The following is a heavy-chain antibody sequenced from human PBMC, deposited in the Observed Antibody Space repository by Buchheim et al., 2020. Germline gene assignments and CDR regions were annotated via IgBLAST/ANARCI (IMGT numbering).Heavy chain of an antibody. CDR2: ISDTGDNT. Sequence: EVQLLESGGGLVQPGGSLRLSCAASGFTFSGYAMNWVRQAPGKGLEWVSAISDTGDNTHYADSVKGRFSISRDNSKNTLYLDMNRLRFVNTATYYCAKQYLDGPWGQGTL. CDR3: AKQYLDGP. D-gene: IGHD1-20*01. CDR1: GFTFSGYA. V-gene: IGHV3-23*01. J-gene: IGHJ5*02.